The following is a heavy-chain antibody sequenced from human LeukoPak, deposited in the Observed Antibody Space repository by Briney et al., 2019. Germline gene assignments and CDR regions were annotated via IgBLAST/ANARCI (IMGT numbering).Heavy chain of an antibody. J-gene: IGHJ6*02. CDR3: AREDYYDSTGYYPSYYYYGMDV. V-gene: IGHV4-59*12. Sequence: SETLSLTCTVSGGSISSYYWSWIRQPPGKGLEWIGEIYHSGSTNYNPSLKSRVTISLDKSKNLFSLKLSSVTAADTAVYYCAREDYYDSTGYYPSYYYYGMDVWGQGTTVTVSS. CDR1: GGSISSYY. CDR2: IYHSGST. D-gene: IGHD3-22*01.